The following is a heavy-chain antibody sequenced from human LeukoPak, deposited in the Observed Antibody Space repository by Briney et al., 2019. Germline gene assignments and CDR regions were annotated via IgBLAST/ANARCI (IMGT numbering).Heavy chain of an antibody. V-gene: IGHV5-51*01. CDR1: GYSFTSDW. Sequence: GESLKISCKGSGYSFTSDWIGWVRQMPGKGLEWMGIIYPGDSDTRYGPSFQGQVTISADKSISTAYLQWSSLKASDTAMYYCARQGCSSTSCYNWFDPWGQGTLVTVSS. CDR3: ARQGCSSTSCYNWFDP. J-gene: IGHJ5*02. CDR2: IYPGDSDT. D-gene: IGHD2-2*01.